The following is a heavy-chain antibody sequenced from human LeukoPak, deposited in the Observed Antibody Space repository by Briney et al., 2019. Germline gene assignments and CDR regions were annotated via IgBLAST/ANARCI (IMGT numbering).Heavy chain of an antibody. Sequence: SVKVSCKASGGTFSSYAISWVRPAPGQGLEWMGRIIPILGIANYAQKFQGRVTITADKSTSTAYMELSSLRSEDTAVYYCASMPYCSSTSCLDYWGQGTLVTVSS. CDR1: GGTFSSYA. D-gene: IGHD2-2*01. J-gene: IGHJ4*02. CDR2: IIPILGIA. CDR3: ASMPYCSSTSCLDY. V-gene: IGHV1-69*04.